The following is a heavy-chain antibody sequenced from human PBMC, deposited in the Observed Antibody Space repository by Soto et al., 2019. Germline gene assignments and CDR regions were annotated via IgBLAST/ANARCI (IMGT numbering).Heavy chain of an antibody. D-gene: IGHD5-12*01. CDR2: INPSGGST. CDR3: ARDSGYSGYDRWAAFDY. Sequence: QVQLVQSGAEVKKPGASVKVSCKASGYTFTSYYMHWVRQAPGQGLEWMGIINPSGGSTSYAQKFQGRVTMTRDTSTSTVYMELSSLRSEDTAVYYCARDSGYSGYDRWAAFDYWGQGTLVTVSS. V-gene: IGHV1-46*01. CDR1: GYTFTSYY. J-gene: IGHJ4*02.